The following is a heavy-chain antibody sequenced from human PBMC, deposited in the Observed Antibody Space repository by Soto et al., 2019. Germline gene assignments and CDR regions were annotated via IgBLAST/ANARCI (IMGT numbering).Heavy chain of an antibody. Sequence: GSSVKVSCKASGYTFTSYGISWGRQAPGQGLEWMGWISAYNGNTNYAQKLQGRVTMTTDTSTSTAYMELRSLRSDDTAVYYCARDRASKQQRVRGGRNWLDLWGQGTLVIVSS. V-gene: IGHV1-18*01. CDR3: ARDRASKQQRVRGGRNWLDL. CDR1: GYTFTSYG. CDR2: ISAYNGNT. J-gene: IGHJ5*02. D-gene: IGHD6-13*01.